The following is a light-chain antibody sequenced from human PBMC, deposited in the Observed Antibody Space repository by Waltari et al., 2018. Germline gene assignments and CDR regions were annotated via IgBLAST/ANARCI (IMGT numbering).Light chain of an antibody. V-gene: IGLV6-57*02. J-gene: IGLJ6*01. CDR1: SGSIASNY. CDR3: QSYDSSRG. CDR2: EDN. Sequence: NFMLTQPHSVSESPGKTVTISCTGSSGSIASNYVQWYQQRPGRAPTTVIYEDNQRPSGVPDRFSGSIDSSSNSASLTISGLKTEDEADYYCQSYDSSRGFGSGTKVTVL.